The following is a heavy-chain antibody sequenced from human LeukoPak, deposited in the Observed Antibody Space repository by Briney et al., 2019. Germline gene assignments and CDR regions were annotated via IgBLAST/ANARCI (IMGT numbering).Heavy chain of an antibody. CDR2: IIPIFGTA. CDR3: ARSGSSWYLGGSPYNWFGP. J-gene: IGHJ5*02. CDR1: GGTFSSYA. Sequence: SVKVSCKASGGTFSSYAISWVRQAPGQGLEWMGGIIPIFGTANYAQKFQGRVTITADKSTSTAYMELSSLRSEDTAVYYCARSGSSWYLGGSPYNWFGPWGQGTLVTVSS. V-gene: IGHV1-69*06. D-gene: IGHD6-13*01.